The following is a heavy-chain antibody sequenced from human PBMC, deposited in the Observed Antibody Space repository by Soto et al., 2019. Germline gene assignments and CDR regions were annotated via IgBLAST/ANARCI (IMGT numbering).Heavy chain of an antibody. J-gene: IGHJ4*02. V-gene: IGHV1-18*01. Sequence: ASVKVSCKTSGYTFTSYVISWVRQAPGHGLEWMGWISADNHNTNVAQNFQGRVTLTTDTSTTTVFMELRNLRSDDTAVYYCARESRNYDALDYWGQGTLVTVSS. D-gene: IGHD3-22*01. CDR3: ARESRNYDALDY. CDR2: ISADNHNT. CDR1: GYTFTSYV.